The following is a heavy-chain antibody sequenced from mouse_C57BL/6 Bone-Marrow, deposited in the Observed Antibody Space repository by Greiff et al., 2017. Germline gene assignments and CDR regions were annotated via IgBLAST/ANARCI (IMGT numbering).Heavy chain of an antibody. J-gene: IGHJ2*01. Sequence: EVQRVESGAELVRPGASVTLSCTASGFNIKDDYMHWVKQRPEQGLEWIGWIDPENGDTEYASKFQGKATITADTSSNTAYLQLSSLTSEDTAVYYCTKSSLYWGQGTTLTVSS. V-gene: IGHV14-4*01. CDR3: TKSSLY. CDR1: GFNIKDDY. D-gene: IGHD1-3*01. CDR2: IDPENGDT.